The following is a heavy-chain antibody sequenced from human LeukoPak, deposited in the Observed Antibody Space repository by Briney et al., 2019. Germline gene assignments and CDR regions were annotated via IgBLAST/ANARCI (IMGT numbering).Heavy chain of an antibody. Sequence: SETLSLTCTVSGGSISSYYWGWIRQPPGKGLEWIGSIYYSGSTYYNPSLKSRVTISVDTSKNQFSLKLSSVTAADTAVYYCARRAGRYYYYGMDVWGQGTTVTVSS. CDR1: GGSISSYY. J-gene: IGHJ6*02. CDR3: ARRAGRYYYYGMDV. V-gene: IGHV4-39*01. D-gene: IGHD3-10*01. CDR2: IYYSGST.